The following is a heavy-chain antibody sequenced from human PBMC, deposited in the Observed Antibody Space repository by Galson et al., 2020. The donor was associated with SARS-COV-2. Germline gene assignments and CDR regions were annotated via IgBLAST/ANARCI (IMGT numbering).Heavy chain of an antibody. V-gene: IGHV2-70*01. CDR2: IAWDDDK. CDR1: GFSLSTSGMC. Sequence: SGPTLVKPTQTLTLTCTFSGFSLSTSGMCVSWIRQPPGKALEWLALIAWDDDKYYSTSLKTRLTISKDTSKNQVVLTMTNMDPVDTATYYCARIPTNYYDSSGPWAFDIWGQGTMVTVSS. CDR3: ARIPTNYYDSSGPWAFDI. D-gene: IGHD3-22*01. J-gene: IGHJ3*02.